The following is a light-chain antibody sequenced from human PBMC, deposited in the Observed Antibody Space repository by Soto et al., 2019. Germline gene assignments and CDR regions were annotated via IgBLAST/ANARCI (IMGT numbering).Light chain of an antibody. CDR3: QPYGSSPPLT. Sequence: EIVLTQSPGTLSLSPGERATLSCRASQSVSSRYLAWYQQKPGQAPRLLIYGESNRATGIPDRFSGSGSGTDFPLTISRLDPEDFAVYFCQPYGSSPPLTFGQGTKVEIK. J-gene: IGKJ2*01. CDR2: GES. CDR1: QSVSSRY. V-gene: IGKV3-20*01.